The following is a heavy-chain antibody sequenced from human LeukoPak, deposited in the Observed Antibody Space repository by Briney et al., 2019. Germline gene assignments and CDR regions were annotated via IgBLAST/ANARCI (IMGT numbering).Heavy chain of an antibody. V-gene: IGHV1-46*01. D-gene: IGHD6-19*01. Sequence: ASVKVSCKASGYTFTSYYMHWVRQAPGQGLEWMGIINPSGGSTSYAQKFQGRLTMTRDTSTSTVYMELSSLRSEDTAVFYCARSIAVADDYWGQGTLVTVSS. CDR3: ARSIAVADDY. CDR2: INPSGGST. J-gene: IGHJ4*02. CDR1: GYTFTSYY.